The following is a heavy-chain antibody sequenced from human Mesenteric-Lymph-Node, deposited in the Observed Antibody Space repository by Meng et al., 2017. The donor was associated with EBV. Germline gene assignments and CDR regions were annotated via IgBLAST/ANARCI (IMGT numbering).Heavy chain of an antibody. CDR2: IIPLFGPP. J-gene: IGHJ4*02. CDR1: GDTFSTYA. Sequence: QLQLRQSWAELKKPGSSVNVSCKTSGDTFSTYAITWVRQAPGQGPEWMGGIIPLFGPPNYAQKFQGRVTIIADESTNTAYMELSSLRSEDTAVYYCARDRDAYNYYFDYWGQGTLVTVSS. V-gene: IGHV1-69*01. D-gene: IGHD5-24*01. CDR3: ARDRDAYNYYFDY.